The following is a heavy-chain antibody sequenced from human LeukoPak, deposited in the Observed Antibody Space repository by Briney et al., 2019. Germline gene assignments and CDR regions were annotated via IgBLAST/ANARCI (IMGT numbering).Heavy chain of an antibody. V-gene: IGHV4-39*07. CDR2: IYYSGTT. D-gene: IGHD3-22*01. CDR1: GGSISGTSYY. J-gene: IGHJ4*02. CDR3: ARVPGYYYDSSGYLYYFDY. Sequence: PSETLSLTCTVSGGSISGTSYYWGWIRQPPGKGLEWIGSIYYSGTTYYNPSLKSRVTISVDTSKNQFSLKLSSVTAADTAVYYCARVPGYYYDSSGYLYYFDYWGQGTLVAVSS.